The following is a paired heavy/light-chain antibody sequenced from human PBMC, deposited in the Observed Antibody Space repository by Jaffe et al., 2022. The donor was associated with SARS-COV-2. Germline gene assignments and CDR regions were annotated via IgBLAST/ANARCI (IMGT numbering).Light chain of an antibody. Sequence: QSALTQPASVSGSPGQSITISCTGTSSDVGGYNYVSWYQQHPGNAPKLMIFEVSDRPSGVSDRFSGSKSGNTASLTISGLQAEDEADYYCSSYTSTSTLIFGGGTKLTVL. CDR2: EVS. CDR1: SSDVGGYNY. V-gene: IGLV2-14*01. J-gene: IGLJ2*01. CDR3: SSYTSTSTLI.
Heavy chain of an antibody. CDR1: GFTFSSYA. CDR3: ARDRKFPPLKFTTGTHDY. Sequence: EVQMLESGGGLVQPGGSLRLSCAASGFTFSSYAMSWVRQAPGKGLEWVSAISGSGGSTYYADSVKGRFTISRDSSKNTLYLQMNSLRAEDTAVYYCARDRKFPPLKFTTGTHDYWGQGTLVTVSS. CDR2: ISGSGGST. J-gene: IGHJ4*02. V-gene: IGHV3-23*01. D-gene: IGHD1-1*01.